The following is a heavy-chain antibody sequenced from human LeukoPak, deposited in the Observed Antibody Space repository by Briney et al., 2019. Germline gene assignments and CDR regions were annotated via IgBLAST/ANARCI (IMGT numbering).Heavy chain of an antibody. V-gene: IGHV4-39*01. CDR2: SYYRGST. D-gene: IGHD3-3*01. J-gene: IGHJ4*02. CDR3: ASGLWSGYYTDY. CDR1: GGSISSSSYY. Sequence: PSETLSLTCTVSGGSISSSSYYWGWIRQPPGKGLEWIGGSYYRGSTYYNPSLKSRVTISVDTYKNQFSMKLSSVTAADTAVYYCASGLWSGYYTDYWGQGTLVTVSS.